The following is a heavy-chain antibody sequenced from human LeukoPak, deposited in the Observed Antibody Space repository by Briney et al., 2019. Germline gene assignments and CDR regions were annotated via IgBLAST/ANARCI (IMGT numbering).Heavy chain of an antibody. CDR2: ISGSGNKT. V-gene: IGHV3-23*01. Sequence: GGSLRLSCAASGFTFGSYAMTWVRQAPGKGLEWVAAISGSGNKTYYADSVKGRFTISRDNSKNTPYLQMNSLRAEDTAVYYCAKATNYGDFDAHYYYYMDVWGKGTTVTISS. J-gene: IGHJ6*03. CDR1: GFTFGSYA. D-gene: IGHD4-17*01. CDR3: AKATNYGDFDAHYYYYMDV.